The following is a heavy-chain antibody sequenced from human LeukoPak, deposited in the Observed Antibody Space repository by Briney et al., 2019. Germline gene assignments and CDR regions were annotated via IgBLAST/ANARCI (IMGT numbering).Heavy chain of an antibody. J-gene: IGHJ4*02. CDR3: TTRRQDGW. CDR2: IKSKIDGGTI. Sequence: GGSLRLSCVASGFTFSDAWMSWVRQAPGKGLEWGGGIKSKIDGGTIDYAAPVNARFTISRDHSRNTLYLQMNSLKPEDTAVYYCTTRRQDGWWGQGTLVTVSS. D-gene: IGHD2-15*01. V-gene: IGHV3-15*01. CDR1: GFTFSDAW.